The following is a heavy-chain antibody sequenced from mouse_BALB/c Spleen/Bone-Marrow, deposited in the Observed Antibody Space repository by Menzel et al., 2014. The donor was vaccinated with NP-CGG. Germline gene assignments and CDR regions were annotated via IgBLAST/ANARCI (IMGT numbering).Heavy chain of an antibody. CDR2: ILPGSTST. CDR1: GYTFSGYW. Sequence: VQLQQSGAELMKPGASVKISCKTTGYTFSGYWIEWVKRRPGHGLEWIGEILPGSTSTNYNEKFKDKATFTADTSSNTAYMQLSSLTSEDSAVYYCARDGYSSLAMDYWGQGTSVTVSS. J-gene: IGHJ4*01. CDR3: ARDGYSSLAMDY. D-gene: IGHD2-3*01. V-gene: IGHV1-9*01.